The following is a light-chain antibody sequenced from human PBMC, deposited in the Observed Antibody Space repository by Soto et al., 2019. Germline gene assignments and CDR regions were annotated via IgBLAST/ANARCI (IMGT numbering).Light chain of an antibody. CDR1: SCNIGAGYY. Sequence: QSVLTQPPSVSGAPGQRVTISCTGSSCNIGAGYYVHWYQQLPGTAPKLLIYGNSNRPSGVPDRFSGSKSGTSASLAITGLQAEDEADYYCQSYDSSLSGWVFGGGTKLTVL. V-gene: IGLV1-40*01. CDR3: QSYDSSLSGWV. CDR2: GNS. J-gene: IGLJ3*02.